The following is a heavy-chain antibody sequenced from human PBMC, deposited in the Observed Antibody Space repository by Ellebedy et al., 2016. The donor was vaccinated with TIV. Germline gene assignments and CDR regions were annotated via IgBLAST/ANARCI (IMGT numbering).Heavy chain of an antibody. CDR2: INQDGRTT. J-gene: IGHJ3*02. V-gene: IGHV3-7*01. Sequence: GESLKISCVASGFTFNTHAMNWVRQAPGQGLEWVANINQDGRTTNYVDSVKGRFTISRDNAKNSLYLQLNSLRVDDTAMYYCATDKVCFTFDIWGRGTMVTVSS. CDR1: GFTFNTHA. CDR3: ATDKVCFTFDI.